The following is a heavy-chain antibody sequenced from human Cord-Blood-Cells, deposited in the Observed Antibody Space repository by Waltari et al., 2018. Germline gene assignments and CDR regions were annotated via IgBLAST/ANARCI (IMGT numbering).Heavy chain of an antibody. CDR3: ATDWNYYYYYMDV. Sequence: QVQLVQSGAEVKKPGASVKVSCKVSGYTLTELPMHWLGQAPGKGLEGRGGFDPEDGETIYAQKFQGRVTMTEDTSTDTAYMELSSLRSEDTAVYYCATDWNYYYYYMDVWGKGTTVTVSS. D-gene: IGHD1-1*01. J-gene: IGHJ6*03. CDR2: FDPEDGET. V-gene: IGHV1-24*01. CDR1: GYTLTELP.